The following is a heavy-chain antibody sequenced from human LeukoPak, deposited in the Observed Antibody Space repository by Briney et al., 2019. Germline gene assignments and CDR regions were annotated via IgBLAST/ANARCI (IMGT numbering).Heavy chain of an antibody. J-gene: IGHJ4*02. V-gene: IGHV3-11*01. CDR1: GFTFSDYY. Sequence: PGGALRLSCAASGFTFSDYYMSWIRQAPGKGLEWVSYISSSGSTIYYADSAKGRFTISRDNAKNSLYLQMNSLRAEDTAVYYCARDRYSGYDDYWGQGTLVTVSS. CDR3: ARDRYSGYDDY. D-gene: IGHD5-12*01. CDR2: ISSSGSTI.